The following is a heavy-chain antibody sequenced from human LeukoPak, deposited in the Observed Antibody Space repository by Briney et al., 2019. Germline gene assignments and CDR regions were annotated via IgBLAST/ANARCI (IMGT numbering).Heavy chain of an antibody. CDR2: TKQDGSEK. D-gene: IGHD4-23*01. CDR1: GFTFTTYR. V-gene: IGHV3-7*01. Sequence: PGGSLRLSCAASGFTFTTYRMSWVRQAPGKGLEWVANTKQDGSEKHYVDSVKGRFTTSRDNAKNSLYLQMSSLRAEDTAVYYCTREGMALVNFDYWGQGTLVTVSS. CDR3: TREGMALVNFDY. J-gene: IGHJ4*02.